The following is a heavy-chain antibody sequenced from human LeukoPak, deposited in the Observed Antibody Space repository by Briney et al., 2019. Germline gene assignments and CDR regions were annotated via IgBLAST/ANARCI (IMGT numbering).Heavy chain of an antibody. D-gene: IGHD1-26*01. CDR3: AKDRSGNYYGTLDC. CDR2: TSYDGSDK. V-gene: IGHV3-30*18. J-gene: IGHJ4*02. Sequence: GGSLRLSCAASGFTFSTYGMHWVRQAPGKGLEWVAVTSYDGSDKYYADSVKGRFTISRDYSKNTLYLQMNSLRAEDTAVYYCAKDRSGNYYGTLDCWGPGTLVTVSS. CDR1: GFTFSTYG.